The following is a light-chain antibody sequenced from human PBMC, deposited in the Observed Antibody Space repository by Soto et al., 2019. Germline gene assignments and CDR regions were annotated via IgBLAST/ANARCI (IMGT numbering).Light chain of an antibody. CDR3: QQYDNLPLT. Sequence: DLQMTQSPSSLSASVGDRVTITCQASQDISNYLNWYQQKPGKAPKLLIYDASNLETGVPSRFSGSGSGTDFTFTISSLQPEDIATYYCQQYDNLPLTFGPGTRLEIK. CDR2: DAS. V-gene: IGKV1-33*01. CDR1: QDISNY. J-gene: IGKJ5*01.